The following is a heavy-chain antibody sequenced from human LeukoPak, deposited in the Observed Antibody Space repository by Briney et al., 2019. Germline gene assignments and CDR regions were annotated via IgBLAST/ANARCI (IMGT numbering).Heavy chain of an antibody. J-gene: IGHJ4*02. CDR1: GGTFSSYA. V-gene: IGHV1-69*13. Sequence: SVKVSCKASGGTFSSYAISWVRQAPGQGLEWMGGIIPIFGTANYAQKFQGRVTITADESTSTAYMELSSLRSEDTAVYYCARSYCGGDCYSSFDYWGQGTLVTVSS. CDR2: IIPIFGTA. CDR3: ARSYCGGDCYSSFDY. D-gene: IGHD2-21*02.